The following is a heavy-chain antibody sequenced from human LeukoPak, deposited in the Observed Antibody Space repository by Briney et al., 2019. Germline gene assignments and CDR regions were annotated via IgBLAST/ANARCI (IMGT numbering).Heavy chain of an antibody. V-gene: IGHV4-31*03. J-gene: IGHJ6*03. CDR3: ARDREVDYYYYMDV. Sequence: SETLSLTCTVSGGSISSGGYYWSWIRQHPGKGLEWIGYIYYSGSTYYNPSLKSRVTISVDTSKNQFSLKLSSVTAADTAVYCCARDREVDYYYYMDVWGKGTTVTVSS. D-gene: IGHD1-26*01. CDR2: IYYSGST. CDR1: GGSISSGGYY.